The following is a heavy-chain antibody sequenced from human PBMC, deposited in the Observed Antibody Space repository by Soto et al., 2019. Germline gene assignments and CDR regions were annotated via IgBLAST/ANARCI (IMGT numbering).Heavy chain of an antibody. J-gene: IGHJ3*02. CDR3: ARPPSGWYFDDAFDI. CDR2: IDPSDSYT. D-gene: IGHD6-19*01. Sequence: EESLKISCKGSGYSFTSYWISWVRQMPGKGLEWMGRIDPSDSYTNYSPSFQGHVTISADKSISTAYLQWSSLKASDTAMYYCARPPSGWYFDDAFDIWGQGTMVTVSS. V-gene: IGHV5-10-1*01. CDR1: GYSFTSYW.